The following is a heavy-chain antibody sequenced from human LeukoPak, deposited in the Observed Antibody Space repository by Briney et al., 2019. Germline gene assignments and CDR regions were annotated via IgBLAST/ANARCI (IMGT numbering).Heavy chain of an antibody. CDR3: AKDVIVVVPAARRRMGGIDY. CDR1: GFTFSSYS. D-gene: IGHD2-2*01. CDR2: ISSSSSTI. J-gene: IGHJ4*02. Sequence: GGSLRLSCAASGFTFSSYSMNWVRQAPGKGLEWVSYISSSSSTIYYADSVKGRFTISRDNAKNSLYLQMNSLRAEDTAVYYCAKDVIVVVPAARRRMGGIDYWGQGTLVTVSS. V-gene: IGHV3-48*04.